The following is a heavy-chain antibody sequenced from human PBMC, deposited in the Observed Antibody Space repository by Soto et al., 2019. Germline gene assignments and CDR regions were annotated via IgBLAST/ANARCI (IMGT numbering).Heavy chain of an antibody. Sequence: WGSLRLLCAASGFISSTYTMNWVRQAPGKGLEWVSAIGGGDGYTYYADSVKGRFTISRDNSKNILFLQMSALRAEDTALYYCAKDRHADGLWRFDCWGQGTLVTVSS. V-gene: IGHV3-23*01. CDR1: GFISSTYT. CDR2: IGGGDGYT. CDR3: AKDRHADGLWRFDC. J-gene: IGHJ4*01. D-gene: IGHD2-8*01.